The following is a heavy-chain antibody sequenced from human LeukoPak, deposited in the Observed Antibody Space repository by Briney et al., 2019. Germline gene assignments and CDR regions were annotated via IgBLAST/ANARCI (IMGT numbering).Heavy chain of an antibody. CDR2: INPNSGGT. CDR3: AREGYASSGPSNWFDP. Sequence: ASVKVSCKASGYTFTGYYMHWVRQAPGQGLEWMGWINPNSGGTNYAQKFQGRVTMTRDTSITTAYMELTRLRSDDTAVYYCAREGYASSGPSNWFDPWGQGTLVTVSS. V-gene: IGHV1-2*02. CDR1: GYTFTGYY. D-gene: IGHD3-22*01. J-gene: IGHJ5*02.